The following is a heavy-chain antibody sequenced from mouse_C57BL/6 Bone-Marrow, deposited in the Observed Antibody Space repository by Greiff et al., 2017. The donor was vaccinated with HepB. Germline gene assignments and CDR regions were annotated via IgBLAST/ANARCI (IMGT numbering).Heavy chain of an antibody. CDR1: GFTFSSYA. V-gene: IGHV5-4*01. CDR2: ISDGGSYT. J-gene: IGHJ4*01. CDR3: ARDYPYYAMDY. Sequence: EVKLVESGGGLVKPGGSLKLSCAASGFTFSSYAMSWVRQTPEKRLEWVATISDGGSYTYYPDNVKGRFTISRGKAKNNLYLQMSHLKSEDTAMYYCARDYPYYAMDYWGQGTSVTVSS.